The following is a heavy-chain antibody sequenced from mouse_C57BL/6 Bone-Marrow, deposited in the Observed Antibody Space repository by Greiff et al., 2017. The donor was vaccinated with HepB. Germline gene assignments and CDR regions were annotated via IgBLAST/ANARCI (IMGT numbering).Heavy chain of an antibody. V-gene: IGHV1-81*01. CDR3: ARGGGLRRFAY. Sequence: VKLVESGAELARPGASVKLSCKASGYTFTSYGISWVKQRTGQGLEWIGEIYPRSGNTYYNEKFKGKATLTADKSSSTAYMELRSLTSEDSAVYFCARGGGLRRFAYWGQGTLVTVSA. CDR1: GYTFTSYG. CDR2: IYPRSGNT. J-gene: IGHJ3*01. D-gene: IGHD2-4*01.